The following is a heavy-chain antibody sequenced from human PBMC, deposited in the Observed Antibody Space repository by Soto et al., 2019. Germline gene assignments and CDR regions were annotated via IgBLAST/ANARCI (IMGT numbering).Heavy chain of an antibody. CDR3: ARFGYTTEAH. D-gene: IGHD5-12*01. CDR1: GFTFSSYT. Sequence: EVQLMESGGGLVKPGGSLRLSCAASGFTFSSYTMIWVRKAPGKGLEWVSSISSSSSYIYYADSVKGRFTISRDNAKTSLYLQMNTMLAEHTAVYYCARFGYTTEAHRGQGTFGTFS. V-gene: IGHV3-21*01. J-gene: IGHJ4*02. CDR2: ISSSSSYI.